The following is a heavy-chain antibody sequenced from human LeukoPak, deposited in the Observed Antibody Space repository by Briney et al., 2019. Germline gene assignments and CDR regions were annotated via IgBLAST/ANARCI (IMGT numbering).Heavy chain of an antibody. CDR2: INHSGST. Sequence: SETLSLTCAVYGGSFSGYYWSWIRQPPGKGLEWIGEINHSGSTNYNPSLKSRVTISVDTSKNQFSLKLSSVTAEDTAVYYCARRDYYYYGMDVWGQGTTVTVSS. J-gene: IGHJ6*02. CDR3: ARRDYYYYGMDV. V-gene: IGHV4-34*01. CDR1: GGSFSGYY.